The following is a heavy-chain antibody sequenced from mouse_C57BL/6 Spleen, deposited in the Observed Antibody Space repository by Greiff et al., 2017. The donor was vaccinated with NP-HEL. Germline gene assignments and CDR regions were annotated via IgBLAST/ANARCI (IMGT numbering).Heavy chain of an antibody. CDR2: IDPSDSYT. CDR3: ARPYDEDY. CDR1: GYTFTSYW. J-gene: IGHJ2*01. V-gene: IGHV1-59*01. D-gene: IGHD2-12*01. Sequence: QVQLQQPGAELVRPGTSVKLSCKASGYTFTSYWMHWVKQRPGQGLEWIGVIDPSDSYTNYNQKFKGKATLTVDTSSSTAYMQLSSLTSEDSAVYYCARPYDEDYWGQGTTLTVSS.